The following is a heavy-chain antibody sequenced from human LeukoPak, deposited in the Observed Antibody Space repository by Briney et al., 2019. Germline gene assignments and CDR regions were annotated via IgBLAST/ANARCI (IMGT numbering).Heavy chain of an antibody. V-gene: IGHV3-7*01. D-gene: IGHD3-10*01. Sequence: GGSLRLSCAASGLTFSSFWMSWVRQAPGKGLEWVANIKQDGTEKYYVDSLKGHFIISRDNAKNSLYLQMNTLRAEDTAVYYCAGKNTYGSGTYFDYWGQGTLVTVSS. CDR1: GLTFSSFW. CDR3: AGKNTYGSGTYFDY. J-gene: IGHJ4*02. CDR2: IKQDGTEK.